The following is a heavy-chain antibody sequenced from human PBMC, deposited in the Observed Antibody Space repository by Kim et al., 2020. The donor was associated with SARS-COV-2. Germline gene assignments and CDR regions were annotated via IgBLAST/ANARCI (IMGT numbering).Heavy chain of an antibody. CDR3: AKSTVGATTDSIDY. J-gene: IGHJ4*02. Sequence: GGSLRLSCAASGFTFSTYAMNWVRQAPGRGLEWVSSISGIGGNTHFADSVKGRFTISRDNSNNTLSLQMNSLRAEDTAIYYCAKSTVGATTDSIDYWCQGTLVTVSS. V-gene: IGHV3-23*01. CDR2: ISGIGGNT. D-gene: IGHD1-26*01. CDR1: GFTFSTYA.